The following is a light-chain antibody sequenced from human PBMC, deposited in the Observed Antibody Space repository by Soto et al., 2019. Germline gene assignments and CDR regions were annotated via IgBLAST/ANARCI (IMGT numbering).Light chain of an antibody. J-gene: IGKJ1*01. V-gene: IGKV3-20*01. Sequence: EIVLTQSPGTLSLSPGERATLSCRASQSVSNNYLAWYQQKPGQAPRLLIYGASNRATGIPDRFSGSGSETDFPLTISRLDPEDFAVYYCQQYGSSGTFGQGTKVEIQ. CDR1: QSVSNNY. CDR2: GAS. CDR3: QQYGSSGT.